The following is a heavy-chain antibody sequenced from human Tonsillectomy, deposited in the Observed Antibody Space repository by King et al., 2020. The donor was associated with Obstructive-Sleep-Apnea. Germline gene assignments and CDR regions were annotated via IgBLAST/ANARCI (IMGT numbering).Heavy chain of an antibody. CDR1: GFTFSDYY. V-gene: IGHV3-11*01. CDR2: ISSSGSTI. J-gene: IGHJ6*02. D-gene: IGHD6-13*01. Sequence: VQLVQSGGGLVKPGGSLRLSCAASGFTFSDYYMSWIRQAPGKGLEWVSYISSSGSTIYYADSLKGRFTISRDNAKNSLYLQMNSLRAEDTAVYYCARESSSWYFYYYGMDVWGQGTTVTVSS. CDR3: ARESSSWYFYYYGMDV.